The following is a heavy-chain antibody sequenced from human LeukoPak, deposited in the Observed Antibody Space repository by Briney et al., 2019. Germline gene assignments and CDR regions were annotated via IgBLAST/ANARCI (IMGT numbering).Heavy chain of an antibody. J-gene: IGHJ6*02. CDR2: IIPILGIA. Sequence: SVKVSCKASGGTVSRYTISWVRQAPGQGLEWMGRIIPILGIANYAQKFQGRVTITADKSTSTAYMELSSLRSEDTAVYYCAREVGATTGYYYGMDVWGQGTTVTVSS. CDR3: AREVGATTGYYYGMDV. D-gene: IGHD1-26*01. CDR1: GGTVSRYT. V-gene: IGHV1-69*04.